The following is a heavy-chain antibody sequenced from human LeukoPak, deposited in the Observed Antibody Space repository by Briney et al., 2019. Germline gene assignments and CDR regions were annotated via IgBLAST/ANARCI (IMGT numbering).Heavy chain of an antibody. V-gene: IGHV1-24*01. CDR2: FDPEDGET. D-gene: IGHD2-2*01. CDR3: ATGYCSSTSCLDY. CDR1: GYTLTELS. J-gene: IGHJ4*02. Sequence: ASVKVSCKVAGYTLTELSMHWVRQAPGKGLEWMGGFDPEDGETIYAQKFQGRVTMTEDTSTDTAYMELSSLRSEDTAVYYCATGYCSSTSCLDYWGQGTLVAVSS.